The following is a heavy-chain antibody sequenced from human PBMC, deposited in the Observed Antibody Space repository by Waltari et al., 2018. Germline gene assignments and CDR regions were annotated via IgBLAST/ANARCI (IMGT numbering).Heavy chain of an antibody. V-gene: IGHV4-31*03. D-gene: IGHD3-3*01. CDR1: GGSISSGGYY. Sequence: QVQLQESGPGLVKPSQPLSLTCTVSGGSISSGGYYWSWIRQHPGKGLEWIGYIYHSGSTYYNPSLKSRVTISVDRSKNQFSLKLSSVTAADTAVYYCARSRLLDPFDYWGQGTLVTVSS. CDR2: IYHSGST. J-gene: IGHJ4*02. CDR3: ARSRLLDPFDY.